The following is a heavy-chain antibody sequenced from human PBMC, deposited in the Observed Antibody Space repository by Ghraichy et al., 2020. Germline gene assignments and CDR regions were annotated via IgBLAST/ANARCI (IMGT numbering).Heavy chain of an antibody. CDR1: GYTFTSYG. J-gene: IGHJ4*02. D-gene: IGHD2-2*01. CDR3: ARDPAFCSSTSCYEDGPFDY. Sequence: ASVKVSCKASGYTFTSYGISWVRQAPGQGLEWMGWISAYNGNTNYAQKLQGRVTMTTDTSTSTAYMELRSLRSDDTAVYYCARDPAFCSSTSCYEDGPFDYWGQGTLVTVSS. CDR2: ISAYNGNT. V-gene: IGHV1-18*01.